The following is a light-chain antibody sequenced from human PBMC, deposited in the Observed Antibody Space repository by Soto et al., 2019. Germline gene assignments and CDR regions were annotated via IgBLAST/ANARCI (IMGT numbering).Light chain of an antibody. CDR1: QSVSSD. J-gene: IGKJ2*01. CDR3: QQYIKWPPTFT. V-gene: IGKV3-15*01. Sequence: EIVMTQSPATLSVSPGERVTLSCRASQSVSSDLAWYQQKPGQAPRLLIYAASNRATGIPGRFSGSGSGTEFTLAISSLQSEDFAVYYCQQYIKWPPTFTFGQGTKLEIK. CDR2: AAS.